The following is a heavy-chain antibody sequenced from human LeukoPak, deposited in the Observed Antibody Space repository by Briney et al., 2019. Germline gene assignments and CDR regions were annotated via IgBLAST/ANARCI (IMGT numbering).Heavy chain of an antibody. Sequence: GGSLRLSCSASGFTFSSYALHWVRQAPGKGLEYVSSISSNGGSTYYADSVKGRFTISRDNSKNTLYLQMSSLKPEDTAVFYCAKDRWQSLPYYFDYWGQGTLVTVSS. CDR1: GFTFSSYA. J-gene: IGHJ4*02. CDR3: AKDRWQSLPYYFDY. D-gene: IGHD6-13*01. V-gene: IGHV3-64D*06. CDR2: ISSNGGST.